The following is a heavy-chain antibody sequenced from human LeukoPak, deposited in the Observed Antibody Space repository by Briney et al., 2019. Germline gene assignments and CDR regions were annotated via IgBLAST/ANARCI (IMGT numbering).Heavy chain of an antibody. D-gene: IGHD3-3*01. J-gene: IGHJ5*02. CDR2: INHSGST. V-gene: IGHV4-34*01. Sequence: SETLSLTCAVYGGSFSGYYWSWIRQPPGKGLEWIGEINHSGSTNYNPSLKSRVTISVDTSKNQFSLKLSSVTAADTAVYYCARGYYTKQADTRIVRFDPWGQGTLVTVSS. CDR1: GGSFSGYY. CDR3: ARGYYTKQADTRIVRFDP.